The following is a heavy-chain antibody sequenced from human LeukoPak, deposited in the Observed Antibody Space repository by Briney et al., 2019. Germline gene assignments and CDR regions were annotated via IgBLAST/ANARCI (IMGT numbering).Heavy chain of an antibody. J-gene: IGHJ4*02. CDR1: GFTLDDAW. D-gene: IGHD5-18*01. Sequence: PGGSLRLSCAVSGFTLDDAWMSWVRQAPGKGLEWVGLIKTKKDGGTRDYAATVKGRFAISGDDSKTNLYLQMNSLKIEDTAVYYCTVHADTALAIGYWGQGTLVTVSS. V-gene: IGHV3-15*05. CDR3: TVHADTALAIGY. CDR2: IKTKKDGGTR.